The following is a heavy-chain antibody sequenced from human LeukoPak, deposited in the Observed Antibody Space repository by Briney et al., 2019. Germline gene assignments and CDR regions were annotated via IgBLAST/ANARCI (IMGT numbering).Heavy chain of an antibody. CDR3: AKDRRITMFRGVIFDY. J-gene: IGHJ4*02. CDR2: ISGSGGST. CDR1: GFTFSSYA. D-gene: IGHD3-10*01. Sequence: GGSLRLSCAASGFTFSSYAMSWVRQAPGKGLEWVSAISGSGGSTYYADSVKGRFTISRDNSKNTLYLQMNSLRAEDTAVYYCAKDRRITMFRGVIFDYWGQGTLVTVSS. V-gene: IGHV3-23*01.